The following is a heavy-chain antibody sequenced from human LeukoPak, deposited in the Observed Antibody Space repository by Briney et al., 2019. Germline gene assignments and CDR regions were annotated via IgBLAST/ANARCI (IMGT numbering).Heavy chain of an antibody. D-gene: IGHD4-11*01. V-gene: IGHV4-59*08. J-gene: IGHJ4*02. Sequence: SETLSLTCAVYGGSINAYYWSWIRQPPGKGLEWIGYIYYSGSTNYNPSLKSRVTISVDTSKNQFSLKLSSVTAADTAVYYCARGKKTVNLDYWGQGTLVTVSS. CDR2: IYYSGST. CDR3: ARGKKTVNLDY. CDR1: GGSINAYY.